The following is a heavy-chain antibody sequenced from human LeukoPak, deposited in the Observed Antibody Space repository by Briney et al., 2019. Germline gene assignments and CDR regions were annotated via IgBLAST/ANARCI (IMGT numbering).Heavy chain of an antibody. Sequence: GGSLRLSCAASGFTFSSYWMSWVRQAPGKGLEWVANIKQDGSEKYYVDSVKGRFTISRDNAKNSLYLQMNSLRAEDTAVYYCARDSSPRVYGSSWYYDAFDIWGQGTTVTVSS. D-gene: IGHD6-13*01. CDR3: ARDSSPRVYGSSWYYDAFDI. V-gene: IGHV3-7*01. CDR1: GFTFSSYW. CDR2: IKQDGSEK. J-gene: IGHJ3*02.